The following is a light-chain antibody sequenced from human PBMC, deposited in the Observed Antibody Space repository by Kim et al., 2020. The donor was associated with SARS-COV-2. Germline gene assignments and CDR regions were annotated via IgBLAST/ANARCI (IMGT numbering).Light chain of an antibody. J-gene: IGKJ1*01. CDR3: QQYSTSPQWT. V-gene: IGKV3-20*01. CDR2: GAS. Sequence: EIVFMQSPGTLSLSAGERATLSCRASQSISSKYLAWYQQKPGQAPRLLVYGASSRASDIPDRFSGSGSGTHFTLTINRLEPEDFAVYYCQQYSTSPQWTFGQGAKVDIK. CDR1: QSISSKY.